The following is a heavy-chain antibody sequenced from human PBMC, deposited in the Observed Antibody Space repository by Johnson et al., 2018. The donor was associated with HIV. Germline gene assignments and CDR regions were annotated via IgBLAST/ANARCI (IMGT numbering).Heavy chain of an antibody. CDR3: TRESTEAFDI. D-gene: IGHD1-14*01. J-gene: IGHJ3*02. Sequence: VQLVESGGGVVQPGRSLRLSCAASGFTFSRYWMHWVRQAPGKGLVWVAAINWKGGSRTYADSVKGRFIISRDNAKNSLYLQMNSLRDKDTAFYYCTRESTEAFDIWGQGTMVTVSS. CDR1: GFTFSRYW. V-gene: IGHV3-20*04. CDR2: INWKGGSR.